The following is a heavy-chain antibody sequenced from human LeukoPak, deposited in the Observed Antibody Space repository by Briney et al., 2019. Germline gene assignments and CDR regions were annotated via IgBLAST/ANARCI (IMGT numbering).Heavy chain of an antibody. Sequence: GGSLRLSCAASGFTFSDHYMDWVRQAPGQGLEWFGRTKNKANSYTTEYAASVKGRFTISRDDSKNSLYLQMNSLKTDDTAVYYCARVRLQRNWYFDLWGRGTLVTVSS. J-gene: IGHJ2*01. CDR1: GFTFSDHY. D-gene: IGHD6-25*01. V-gene: IGHV3-72*01. CDR3: ARVRLQRNWYFDL. CDR2: TKNKANSYTT.